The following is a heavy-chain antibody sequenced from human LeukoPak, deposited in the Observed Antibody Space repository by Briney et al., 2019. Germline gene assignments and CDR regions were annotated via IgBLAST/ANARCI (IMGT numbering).Heavy chain of an antibody. V-gene: IGHV1-2*02. J-gene: IGHJ5*02. D-gene: IGHD3-3*01. CDR1: GYAFTDYF. CDR2: INPVSGGT. Sequence: ASVRVSCKASGYAFTDYFLVWVRQALGKGLEWMGWINPVSGGTTYAQQFQGRITLSGDTSIDTAYMDLRRLRPDDTAIYFCGKLKAPRQRFLEWLLVSWGQGTLVTVSP. CDR3: GKLKAPRQRFLEWLLVS.